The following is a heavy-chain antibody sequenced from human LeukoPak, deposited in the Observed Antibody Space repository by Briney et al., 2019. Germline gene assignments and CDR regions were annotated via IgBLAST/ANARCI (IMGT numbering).Heavy chain of an antibody. Sequence: GGSLRLSCVASGFTFNNYAMSWVRQAPGKGLEWVSTITVSGGSTYYADSVKGRFTVSRDNFKNTLYLQMNSLRAEDTAVYYCARIKTTYFDYWGQGTLVTVSS. CDR2: ITVSGGST. D-gene: IGHD1-7*01. CDR1: GFTFNNYA. CDR3: ARIKTTYFDY. J-gene: IGHJ4*02. V-gene: IGHV3-23*01.